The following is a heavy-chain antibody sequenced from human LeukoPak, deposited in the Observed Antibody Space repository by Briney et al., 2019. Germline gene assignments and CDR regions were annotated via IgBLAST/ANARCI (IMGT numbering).Heavy chain of an antibody. CDR3: AKGPYGSGNYYKDPFDY. CDR2: IRYDGSNK. V-gene: IGHV3-30*02. CDR1: GFTFSSYG. Sequence: GGSLRLSCAASGFTFSSYGMHWVRQAPGKGLEWVAFIRYDGSNKYYADSVKGRFTISRDNSKNTLYLQMNSLRAEDTAVYYCAKGPYGSGNYYKDPFDYWGQGTLVTVSS. D-gene: IGHD3-10*01. J-gene: IGHJ4*02.